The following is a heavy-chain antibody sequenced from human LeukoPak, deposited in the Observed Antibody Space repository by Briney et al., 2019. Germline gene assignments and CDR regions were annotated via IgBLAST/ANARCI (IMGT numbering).Heavy chain of an antibody. CDR2: IKQDGIEK. V-gene: IGHV3-7*03. J-gene: IGHJ4*02. D-gene: IGHD3/OR15-3a*01. Sequence: GGSLRLSCLASGFTFSNFWMHWVRQAPGNGVEWVTNIKQDGIEKNYLDSVKGRFTISRDNAKNSLYLQMSSLRADDTAVYYCTGGTGWDLNYWGQGTLVTVSS. CDR1: GFTFSNFW. CDR3: TGGTGWDLNY.